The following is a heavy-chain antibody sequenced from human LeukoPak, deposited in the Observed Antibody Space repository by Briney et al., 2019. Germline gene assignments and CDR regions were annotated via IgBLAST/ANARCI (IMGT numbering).Heavy chain of an antibody. J-gene: IGHJ4*02. CDR2: ISSSSSYI. V-gene: IGHV3-21*01. D-gene: IGHD3-16*02. CDR1: GFTFSSYS. CDR3: ARVFSESLGLSTPPLDY. Sequence: GGSLRLSCAASGFTFSSYSMNWVRQAPGKGLEWVSSISSSSSYIYYADSVKGRFTVSRDNAKKSLYLQMDSLRSEDTAVYYCARVFSESLGLSTPPLDYWGQGTLVTVSS.